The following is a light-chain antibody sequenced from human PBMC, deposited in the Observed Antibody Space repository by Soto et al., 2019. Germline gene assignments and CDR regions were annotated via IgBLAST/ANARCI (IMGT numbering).Light chain of an antibody. J-gene: IGKJ5*01. CDR2: GAS. V-gene: IGKV3-20*01. Sequence: EIVLTQSPATLSLSPGERATLSCRASQTITDNYLAWYQQKPGQPPRLVISGASSRTSGIPDRFSGSGSGTDFTLTISRLEPEDFAVYYCQQYGNSPITFGQGTRLEI. CDR3: QQYGNSPIT. CDR1: QTITDNY.